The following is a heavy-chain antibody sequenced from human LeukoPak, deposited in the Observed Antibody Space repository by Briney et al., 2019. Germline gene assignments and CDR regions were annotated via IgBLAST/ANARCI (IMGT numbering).Heavy chain of an antibody. CDR3: ARDPYYDFSSGYYSDYYYYYGMDV. CDR2: IYHSGST. J-gene: IGHJ6*02. D-gene: IGHD3-3*01. Sequence: SQTLSLTCAVSGGSISSGGYSWSWIRQPPGKGLEWIGYIYHSGSTYYNPSLKSRVTISVDRSKNQFSLKLSSVTAADTAVYYCARDPYYDFSSGYYSDYYYYYGMDVWGQGTTVTVSS. CDR1: GGSISSGGYS. V-gene: IGHV4-30-2*01.